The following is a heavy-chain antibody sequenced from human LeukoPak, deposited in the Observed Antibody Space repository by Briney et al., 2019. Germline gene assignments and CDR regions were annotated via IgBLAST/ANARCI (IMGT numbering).Heavy chain of an antibody. J-gene: IGHJ3*02. CDR1: GGSISSYY. D-gene: IGHD3-10*01. Sequence: PSETLSLTCTVSGGSISSYYWSWIRQPPGKGLEWIGYIYYSGSTNYNPSLKSRVTISVDTSKNQFSLKLSSVTAADTAVYYCAKGYGSGSYGIDAFDIWGQGTMVTVSS. V-gene: IGHV4-59*08. CDR3: AKGYGSGSYGIDAFDI. CDR2: IYYSGST.